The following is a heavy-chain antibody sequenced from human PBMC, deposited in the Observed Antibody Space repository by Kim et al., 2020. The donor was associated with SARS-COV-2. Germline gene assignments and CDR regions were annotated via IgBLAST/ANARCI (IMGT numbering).Heavy chain of an antibody. D-gene: IGHD3-10*01. CDR2: IYYSGST. V-gene: IGHV4-59*13. CDR1: GGSISSYY. Sequence: SETLSLTCTVSGGSISSYYWSWIRQPPGKGLEWIGYIYYSGSTNYNPSLKSRVTISVDTSKNQFSLKLSSVTAADTAVYYCARVQGAYYYGSGSYGRHNWFDPWGQGTLVTVSS. J-gene: IGHJ5*02. CDR3: ARVQGAYYYGSGSYGRHNWFDP.